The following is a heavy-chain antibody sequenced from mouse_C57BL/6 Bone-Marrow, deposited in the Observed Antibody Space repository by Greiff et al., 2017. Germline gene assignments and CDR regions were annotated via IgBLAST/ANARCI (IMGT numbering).Heavy chain of an antibody. J-gene: IGHJ4*01. CDR3: ARQTAQATGAMDY. CDR2: ISHLAYSI. D-gene: IGHD3-2*02. V-gene: IGHV5-15*01. CDR1: GFTFSDYG. Sequence: EVQRVASGGGLVQPGGSLKLSCAASGFTFSDYGMAWVRQAPRPGPAWVAFISHLAYSIYYADTVTGRFTICRENAKNTLYLEMSSLRSEDTAMYYCARQTAQATGAMDYWGQGTSVTVSS.